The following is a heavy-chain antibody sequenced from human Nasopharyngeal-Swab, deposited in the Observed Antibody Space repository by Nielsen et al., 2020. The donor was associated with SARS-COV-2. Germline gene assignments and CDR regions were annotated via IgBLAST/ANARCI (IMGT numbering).Heavy chain of an antibody. J-gene: IGHJ4*02. D-gene: IGHD2-2*02. CDR3: ATIPAAIIQLYKRGYYFDY. Sequence: ASVKVSCKVSGYTLTELSMHWVRQAPGKGLEWMGGFDPEDGETIYAQKFQGRVTMTEDTSTDTAYMELSSLRSEDTAVYYCATIPAAIIQLYKRGYYFDYWGQGTLVTVSS. CDR2: FDPEDGET. V-gene: IGHV1-24*01. CDR1: GYTLTELS.